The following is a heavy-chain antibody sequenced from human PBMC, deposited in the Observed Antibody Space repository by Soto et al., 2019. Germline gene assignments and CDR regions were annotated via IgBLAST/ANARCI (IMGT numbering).Heavy chain of an antibody. J-gene: IGHJ4*02. CDR2: ISWNSGSI. D-gene: IGHD6-19*01. Sequence: GGSLRLSCAASGLTLDGYAMHWVRQAPGQGLEWVSGISWNSGSIGYADSVKGRFTISRDNAKNSLYLQMNSLRPEDTALYYCAKGYNSGWYAPFDYWGQGTLVTVSS. V-gene: IGHV3-9*01. CDR1: GLTLDGYA. CDR3: AKGYNSGWYAPFDY.